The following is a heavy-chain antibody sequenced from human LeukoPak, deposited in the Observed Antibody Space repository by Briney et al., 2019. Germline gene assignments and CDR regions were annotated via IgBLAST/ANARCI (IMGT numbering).Heavy chain of an antibody. CDR2: IKQDGSEK. V-gene: IGHV3-7*01. CDR1: GFTFTSYW. CDR3: ARAHITYDSSGYYYVDWFDP. J-gene: IGHJ5*02. D-gene: IGHD3-22*01. Sequence: PGGSLRLSCAASGFTFTSYWMSWVRQAPGKGLEWVANIKQDGSEKHYVDSVKGRFTISRDNAKNSLYLQMNSLRAEDTAVYYCARAHITYDSSGYYYVDWFDPWGQGTLVTVSS.